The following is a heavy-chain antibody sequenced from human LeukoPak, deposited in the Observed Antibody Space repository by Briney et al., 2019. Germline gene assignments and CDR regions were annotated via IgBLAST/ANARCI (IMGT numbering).Heavy chain of an antibody. D-gene: IGHD3-10*01. Sequence: SVKVSCKASGGTFSSYAISWVRQAPGQGPEWMGGIIPIFGTANYAQKFQGRVTITADESTSTAYMELSSLRSEDTAVYYCARGLIPNYYGSGSYYNPFDYWGQGTLVTVSS. J-gene: IGHJ4*02. CDR3: ARGLIPNYYGSGSYYNPFDY. CDR2: IIPIFGTA. V-gene: IGHV1-69*01. CDR1: GGTFSSYA.